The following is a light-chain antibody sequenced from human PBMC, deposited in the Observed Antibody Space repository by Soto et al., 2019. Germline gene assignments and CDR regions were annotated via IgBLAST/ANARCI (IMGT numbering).Light chain of an antibody. CDR1: QSVSSSY. Sequence: EIVMTQSPATLSLSPGERATLSCRASQSVSSSYLAWYQQKPGQAPRLLIYDTSNRATGIPARFSGSGSGTDFTLTISSLEPEDFAVYYCQQRSNWPPFGPGTKVDI. CDR2: DTS. CDR3: QQRSNWPP. V-gene: IGKV3D-20*02. J-gene: IGKJ3*01.